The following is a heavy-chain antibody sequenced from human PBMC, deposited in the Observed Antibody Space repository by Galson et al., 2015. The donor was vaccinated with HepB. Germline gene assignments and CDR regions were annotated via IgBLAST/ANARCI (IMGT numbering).Heavy chain of an antibody. CDR3: ASLALTYYYDSSGLHFDY. J-gene: IGHJ4*02. CDR2: IYYSGST. Sequence: TLSLTCTVSGGSISSSSYYWGWIRQPPGKGLEWIGSIYYSGSTYYNPSLKSRVTISVDTSKNQFSLKLSSVTAADTAVYYCASLALTYYYDSSGLHFDYWGQGTLVTVSS. V-gene: IGHV4-39*01. CDR1: GGSISSSSYY. D-gene: IGHD3-22*01.